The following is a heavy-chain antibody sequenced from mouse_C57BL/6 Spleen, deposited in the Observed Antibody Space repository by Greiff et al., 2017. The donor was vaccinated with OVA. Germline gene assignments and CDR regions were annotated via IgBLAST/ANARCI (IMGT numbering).Heavy chain of an antibody. V-gene: IGHV1-22*01. Sequence: EVQLQQSGPELVKPGASVKMSCKASGYTFTDYNMHWVKQSHGKSLEWIGYINPNNGGTSYNQKFKGKATLTVNKSSSTAYMELRSLTSEDSAVYYCARDSRPYYSNYNAMDYWGQGTSVTVSS. D-gene: IGHD2-5*01. CDR3: ARDSRPYYSNYNAMDY. CDR2: INPNNGGT. CDR1: GYTFTDYN. J-gene: IGHJ4*01.